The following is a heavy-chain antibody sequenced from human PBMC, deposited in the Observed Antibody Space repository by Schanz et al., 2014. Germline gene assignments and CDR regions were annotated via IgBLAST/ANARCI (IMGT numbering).Heavy chain of an antibody. CDR1: GFTFENYA. J-gene: IGHJ4*02. Sequence: EVQLVESGGGVVRPGGSLRLSCAASGFTFENYALTWVRQVPGKGLEWVSRINWSDGGSTGYADSVRGRFTISRDSAKNSLYLEMNSLRAEDTALYYCARDRRNADLDYWGQGTLVTVSS. D-gene: IGHD1-1*01. CDR2: INWSDGGST. V-gene: IGHV3-20*04. CDR3: ARDRRNADLDY.